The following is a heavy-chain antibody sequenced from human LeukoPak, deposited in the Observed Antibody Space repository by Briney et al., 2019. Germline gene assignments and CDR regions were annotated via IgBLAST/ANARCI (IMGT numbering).Heavy chain of an antibody. CDR3: AKDLDIVATITGN. V-gene: IGHV3-23*01. Sequence: GGSLRLSCATSGFSFSDYAMVWVRQAPRKGLEWVSGISSGGHDATFYADSVKGRFTISRDNSKNTLYLQMNSLRAEDTAVYYCAKDLDIVATITGNWGKGTLVTVSS. D-gene: IGHD5-12*01. CDR1: GFSFSDYA. CDR2: ISSGGHDAT. J-gene: IGHJ4*02.